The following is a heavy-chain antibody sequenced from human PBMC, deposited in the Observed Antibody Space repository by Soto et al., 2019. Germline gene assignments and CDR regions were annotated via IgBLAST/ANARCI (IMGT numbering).Heavy chain of an antibody. J-gene: IGHJ4*02. CDR3: ARDGYDGSGSPYPAY. Sequence: XGTLSLTCSVSGGSMSEYFWSWIRQSPGKGLEWIGYIYYLGSTDYNPSLKSRVTISVDTSKRQFSLRLTSVTAADTAAYYCARDGYDGSGSPYPAYWGPGTQVTVSS. CDR1: GGSMSEYF. D-gene: IGHD3-10*01. V-gene: IGHV4-59*01. CDR2: IYYLGST.